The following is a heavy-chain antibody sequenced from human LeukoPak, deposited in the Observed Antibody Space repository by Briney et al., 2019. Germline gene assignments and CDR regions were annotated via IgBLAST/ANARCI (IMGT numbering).Heavy chain of an antibody. CDR2: IYYSGST. J-gene: IGHJ5*02. CDR3: ARGARKQQNWFDP. Sequence: SETLSLTCTVSGGSIRSSYYYWSWIRQPPGKGLEWIGYIYYSGSTNYNPSLKSRVTISVDTSKNQFSLKLSSVTAADTAVYYCARGARKQQNWFDPWGQGTLVTVSS. D-gene: IGHD1/OR15-1a*01. CDR1: GGSIRSSYYY. V-gene: IGHV4-61*01.